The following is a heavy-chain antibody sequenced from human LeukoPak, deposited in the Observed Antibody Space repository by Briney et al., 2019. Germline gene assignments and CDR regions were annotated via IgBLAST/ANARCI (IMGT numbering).Heavy chain of an antibody. CDR2: INASGGGT. V-gene: IGHV3-23*01. CDR3: AKALPLRYFDWLSDNDAFDI. Sequence: GGSLRLSCAASGFTFNFYAMSWVRQAPGKGLEWVSTINASGGGTNYANSVKGRITISRDNSKNTLYLQMNSLRAEDTAVYYCAKALPLRYFDWLSDNDAFDIWGRGTMVTVSS. CDR1: GFTFNFYA. J-gene: IGHJ3*02. D-gene: IGHD3-9*01.